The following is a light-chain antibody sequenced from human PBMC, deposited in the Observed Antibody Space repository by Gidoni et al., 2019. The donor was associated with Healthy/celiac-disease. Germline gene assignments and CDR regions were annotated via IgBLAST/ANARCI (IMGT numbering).Light chain of an antibody. J-gene: IGKJ2*01. CDR2: KAS. CDR1: QSISSW. CDR3: QQYNSPYT. Sequence: DIQMTQSPSTLSASVGDRVTITCRASQSISSWLAWYQQKPGKAPKLLIYKASSLESGVPSRFSGSGSGTEFTLTISSLQPDDFAPYYCQQYNSPYTFGQXTKLEIK. V-gene: IGKV1-5*03.